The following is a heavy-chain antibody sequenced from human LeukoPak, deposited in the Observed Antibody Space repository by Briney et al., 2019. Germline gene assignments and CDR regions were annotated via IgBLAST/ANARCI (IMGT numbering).Heavy chain of an antibody. V-gene: IGHV4-38-2*02. Sequence: SETPSLTCTVSGYSISSGYYWGWIRQPPGKGLEWIGSIYHSGSTYYNPSLKSRVTISVDTSKNQFSLKLSSVTAADTAVYYCAREVVATFPLGGWFDPWGQGTLVTVSS. CDR2: IYHSGST. CDR1: GYSISSGYY. D-gene: IGHD5-12*01. CDR3: AREVVATFPLGGWFDP. J-gene: IGHJ5*02.